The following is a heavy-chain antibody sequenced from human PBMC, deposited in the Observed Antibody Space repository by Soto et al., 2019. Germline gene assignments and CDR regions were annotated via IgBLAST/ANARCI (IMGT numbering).Heavy chain of an antibody. D-gene: IGHD3-9*01. CDR1: GGSISSYY. CDR3: ARLTYYDILTGFPDAFDI. Sequence: SETLSLTCTVSGGSISSYYWSWVRQPPGKGLEWIGYIYYSGSTNYNPSLKSRVTISVDTSKNQFSLKLSSVTAADTAVYYCARLTYYDILTGFPDAFDIWGQGTMVTVSS. J-gene: IGHJ3*02. V-gene: IGHV4-59*08. CDR2: IYYSGST.